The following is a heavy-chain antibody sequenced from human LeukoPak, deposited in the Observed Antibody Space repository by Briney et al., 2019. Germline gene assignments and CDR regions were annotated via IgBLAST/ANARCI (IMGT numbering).Heavy chain of an antibody. J-gene: IGHJ3*02. CDR2: IYYSGST. Sequence: SETLSLTCTVSGGSISSSSYYWGWIRQPPGKGLEWNGSIYYSGSTYYNPSLKSRVTISVDTSKNQFSLKLSSVTAADTAVYYCASRVFSNTMIVLVRRDAFDIWGQGTMVTVSS. CDR1: GGSISSSSYY. V-gene: IGHV4-39*01. CDR3: ASRVFSNTMIVLVRRDAFDI. D-gene: IGHD3-22*01.